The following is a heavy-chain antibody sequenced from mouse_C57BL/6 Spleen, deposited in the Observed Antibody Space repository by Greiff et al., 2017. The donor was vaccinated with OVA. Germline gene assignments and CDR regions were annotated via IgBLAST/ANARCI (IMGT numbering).Heavy chain of an antibody. CDR1: GYTFTSYW. CDR2: IDPSDSET. Sequence: VQLQQPGAELVRPGSSVKLSCKASGYTFTSYWMHWVKQRPIQGLEWIGNIDPSDSETHYNQKFKDKATLTVDKSSSTAYMRLSSLTSEDSAVYYCARSGYYGSSYYFDYWGQGTTLTVSS. J-gene: IGHJ2*01. CDR3: ARSGYYGSSYYFDY. D-gene: IGHD1-1*01. V-gene: IGHV1-52*01.